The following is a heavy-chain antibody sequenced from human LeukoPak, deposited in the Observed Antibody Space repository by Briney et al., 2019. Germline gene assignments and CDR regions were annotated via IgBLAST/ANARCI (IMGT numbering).Heavy chain of an antibody. D-gene: IGHD4-23*01. V-gene: IGHV3-74*01. Sequence: PGGSLRLSCAASGFTFSSYWMHWVRQAPGKGLVWVSRINNDGSSTTYADSVKGRFTISRDNAKNTLYLQMNSLRAEDTAVYYCARDNTVDYYYYMGVWGKGTTVTVSS. CDR2: INNDGSST. J-gene: IGHJ6*03. CDR3: ARDNTVDYYYYMGV. CDR1: GFTFSSYW.